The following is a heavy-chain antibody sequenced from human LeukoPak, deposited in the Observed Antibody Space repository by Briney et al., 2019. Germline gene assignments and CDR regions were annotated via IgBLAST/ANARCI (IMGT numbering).Heavy chain of an antibody. CDR1: GYSISSGYY. CDR3: AISLKWFGESFDY. Sequence: SETLSLTCTVSGYSISSGYYWGWIRQPPGKGLEWIGSIYHSGSTYYNPSLKSRVTISVDTSKNQFSLKLSSVTAAGTAVYYCAISLKWFGESFDYWGQGTLVTVSS. CDR2: IYHSGST. J-gene: IGHJ4*02. D-gene: IGHD3-10*01. V-gene: IGHV4-38-2*02.